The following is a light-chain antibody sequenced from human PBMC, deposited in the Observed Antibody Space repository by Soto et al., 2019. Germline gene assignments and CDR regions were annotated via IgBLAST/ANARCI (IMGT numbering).Light chain of an antibody. J-gene: IGKJ4*01. V-gene: IGKV2-40*01. CDR1: QSLLDSDDGNTY. Sequence: DIVMTQTPLSLPVTPGEPASISCRSSQSLLDSDDGNTYLDWYLQKPGQSPQLLIYTVSSRASGVADRFSGSGSGTDFTLKISRVEAEDVGVYYCVQRIEFPLTFGGGTKVEIK. CDR3: VQRIEFPLT. CDR2: TVS.